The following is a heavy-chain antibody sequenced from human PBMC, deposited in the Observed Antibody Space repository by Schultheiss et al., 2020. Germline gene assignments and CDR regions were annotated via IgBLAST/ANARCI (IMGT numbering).Heavy chain of an antibody. CDR3: ASLFDGKSDY. CDR1: GGSISSYY. J-gene: IGHJ4*02. Sequence: SQTLSLTCAVYGGSISSYYWSWIRQPPGKGLEWIGRIYDSGSTNYNPSLKSRVTMSVDTSKNQFSLKLSSVTAADTAVYYCASLFDGKSDYWGQGTLVTVSS. CDR2: IYDSGST. V-gene: IGHV4-59*10. D-gene: IGHD3-9*01.